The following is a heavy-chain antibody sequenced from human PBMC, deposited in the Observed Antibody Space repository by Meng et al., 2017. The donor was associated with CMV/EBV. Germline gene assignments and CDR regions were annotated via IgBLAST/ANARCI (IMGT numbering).Heavy chain of an antibody. CDR3: ATPSAGYSSSWYDY. D-gene: IGHD6-13*01. CDR2: IIPIFGAA. CDR1: GGTLSSYD. J-gene: IGHJ4*02. Sequence: SGGTLSSYDISWVRQAPGQGLEWMGGIIPIFGAANYAQKFQGRVTITTDESTSTAYMELSSLRSEDTAVYYCATPSAGYSSSWYDYWGQGTLVTVSS. V-gene: IGHV1-69*05.